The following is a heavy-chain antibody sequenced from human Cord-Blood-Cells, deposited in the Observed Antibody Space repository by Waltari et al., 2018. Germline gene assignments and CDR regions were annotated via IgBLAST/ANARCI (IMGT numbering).Heavy chain of an antibody. Sequence: EVQLLESGGGLVQPGGSLRLPCAASGFTFSSSALSWVRQAPGKGLEWVSAISGSGGRTYYADSVKGRFTISRDNSKNTLYLQMNSLRAEDTAVYYCAKYIAPDYVHAFDIWGQGTMVTVSS. CDR2: ISGSGGRT. J-gene: IGHJ3*02. V-gene: IGHV3-23*01. CDR1: GFTFSSSA. D-gene: IGHD4-17*01. CDR3: AKYIAPDYVHAFDI.